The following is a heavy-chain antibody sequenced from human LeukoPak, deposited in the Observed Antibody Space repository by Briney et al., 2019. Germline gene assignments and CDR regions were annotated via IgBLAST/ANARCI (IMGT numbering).Heavy chain of an antibody. J-gene: IGHJ4*02. CDR1: GGSISSYY. CDR2: IYTSGST. Sequence: SETLSLTCTVSGGSISSYYWSWIRQPPGKGLEWIGYIYTSGSTNYNPSLKSRVTISVDTSKNQFSLKLSSVTAADTAVYYCARAEDEGVLLGTYRYWGQGTLVTVSS. D-gene: IGHD1-26*01. CDR3: ARAEDEGVLLGTYRY. V-gene: IGHV4-4*09.